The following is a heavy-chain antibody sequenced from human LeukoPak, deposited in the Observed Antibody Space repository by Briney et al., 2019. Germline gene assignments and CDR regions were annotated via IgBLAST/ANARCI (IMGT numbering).Heavy chain of an antibody. Sequence: GGSLRLSCAASGFTFSSYWMHWVRQAPGKGLVWVSRINSDGSSTSYADSVKGRFTISRDNAKNTLYLQMNSLRAEDTAVYYCARDQASPWYYYYGMDVWGQGTTVTVSS. V-gene: IGHV3-74*01. CDR1: GFTFSSYW. D-gene: IGHD6-6*01. CDR2: INSDGSST. J-gene: IGHJ6*02. CDR3: ARDQASPWYYYYGMDV.